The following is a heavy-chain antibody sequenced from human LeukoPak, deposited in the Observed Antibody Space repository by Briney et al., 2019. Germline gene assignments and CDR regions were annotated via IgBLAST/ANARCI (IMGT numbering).Heavy chain of an antibody. CDR2: INPTDGST. J-gene: IGHJ5*02. V-gene: IGHV1-46*01. Sequence: ASVSVSCKASGYSFRTYNVHWVRQAPGQGLEWMGIINPTDGSTSYAQNFQGRVTVTRDTSTSTVYMELSSLRSEDTAVYYCARVSDIVYSRGFDPWGQGTLGSVSS. D-gene: IGHD2-15*01. CDR3: ARVSDIVYSRGFDP. CDR1: GYSFRTYN.